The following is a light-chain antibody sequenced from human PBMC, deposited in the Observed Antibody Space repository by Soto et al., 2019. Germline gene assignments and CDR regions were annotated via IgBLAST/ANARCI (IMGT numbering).Light chain of an antibody. J-gene: IGKJ4*01. V-gene: IGKV1-39*01. Sequence: DIQMTQSPSSLSASVGDRVTITCRASQSISSYLNWYQQKPGKAPKLLIYAASSLQSGVPSRFSGSGSGTDFTHTISSLQPEDFATYYCQQSYSTPLTFGGGTKVETK. CDR3: QQSYSTPLT. CDR2: AAS. CDR1: QSISSY.